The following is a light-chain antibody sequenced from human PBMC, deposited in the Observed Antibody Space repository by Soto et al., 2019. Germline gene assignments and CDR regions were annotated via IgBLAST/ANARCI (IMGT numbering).Light chain of an antibody. CDR1: QSISSN. Sequence: EIVMTQSPATLSVSPGERATLSCRASQSISSNLAWYQQKPGQAPSLLLYDVSTRATGIPTRFSGSGSGTEFTLTISSLQSEDFAIYYCQQYNNWPRTFGPGTRVDFK. V-gene: IGKV3D-15*01. J-gene: IGKJ3*01. CDR3: QQYNNWPRT. CDR2: DVS.